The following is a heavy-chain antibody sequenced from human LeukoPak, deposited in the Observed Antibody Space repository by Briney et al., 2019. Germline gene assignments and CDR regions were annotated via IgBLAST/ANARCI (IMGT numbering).Heavy chain of an antibody. CDR3: ARDKQPGDQ. Sequence: SETLSLTCTVSGGSISSYYWSWIRQPPGKGLEWIGYIYYSGSTHYNPSLKSRVTISVDTSKSQFSLRLSSVTAADTAVYYCARDKQPGDQWGQGTLVTVSS. CDR2: IYYSGST. D-gene: IGHD6-13*01. J-gene: IGHJ5*02. CDR1: GGSISSYY. V-gene: IGHV4-59*01.